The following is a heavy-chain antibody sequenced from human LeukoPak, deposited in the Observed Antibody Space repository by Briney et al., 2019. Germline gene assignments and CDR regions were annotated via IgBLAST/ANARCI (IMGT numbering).Heavy chain of an antibody. D-gene: IGHD4-17*01. Sequence: GSLRLSSPAPGLTFPNYAMHWVRPAPGKGLEWVSAITGSGDNTYYADSVKGRFTISRDNSKNTLSLQINSLRADDTAVYYCAKDRVTTVTTFFCQFDYWGQGTLVTVSS. CDR2: ITGSGDNT. J-gene: IGHJ4*02. CDR1: GLTFPNYA. CDR3: AKDRVTTVTTFFCQFDY. V-gene: IGHV3-23*01.